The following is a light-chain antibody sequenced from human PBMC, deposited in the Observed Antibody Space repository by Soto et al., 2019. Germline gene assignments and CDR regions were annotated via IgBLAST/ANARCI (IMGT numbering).Light chain of an antibody. CDR2: SAS. J-gene: IGKJ1*01. CDR1: RTIANY. Sequence: DIQMTQSPASLSSSVGDRVTISCRSNRTIANYVNWYQQKPGEVPKLLIYSASSLQSAVPSRFSGAGSGTEFSLTVTSLQPEDFATYYCQQTYSTPWTFGQGTKVDIK. CDR3: QQTYSTPWT. V-gene: IGKV1-39*01.